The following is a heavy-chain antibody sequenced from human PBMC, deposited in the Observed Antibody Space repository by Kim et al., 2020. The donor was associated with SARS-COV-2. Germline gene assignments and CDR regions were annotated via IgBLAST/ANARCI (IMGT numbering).Heavy chain of an antibody. CDR2: ISSNGGST. CDR3: VKDQLDIIAVAGTFDY. D-gene: IGHD6-19*01. V-gene: IGHV3-64D*09. J-gene: IGHJ4*02. Sequence: GGSLRLSCSASGFTFSSYAMHWVRQAPGKGLEYVSAISSNGGSTYYADSVKGRFTISRDNSKNTLYLQMSSLRAEDTAVYYCVKDQLDIIAVAGTFDYWGQGTLVTVSS. CDR1: GFTFSSYA.